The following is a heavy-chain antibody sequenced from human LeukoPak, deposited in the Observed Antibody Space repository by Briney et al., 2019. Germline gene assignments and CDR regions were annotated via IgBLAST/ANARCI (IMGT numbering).Heavy chain of an antibody. CDR2: ISANGGSI. CDR1: GFTFSAYA. CDR3: VKSIAAASLDY. D-gene: IGHD6-13*01. V-gene: IGHV3-64D*06. Sequence: PGGSLRLSCSASGFTFSAYAMYWARQAPGQGLEYFSSISANGGSISYADSVKGRFTISRDNSKNTLYLQMSSLRAEDTAVYYCVKSIAAASLDYWGQGTLVTVSS. J-gene: IGHJ4*02.